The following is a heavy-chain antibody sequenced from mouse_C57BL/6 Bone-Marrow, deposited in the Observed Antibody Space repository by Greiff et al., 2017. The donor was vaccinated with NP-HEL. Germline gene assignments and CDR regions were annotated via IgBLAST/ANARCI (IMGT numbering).Heavy chain of an antibody. CDR2: INYDGSST. Sequence: EVKVVESEGGLVQPGSSMKLSCTASGFTFSDYYMAWVRQVPEKGLEWVANINYDGSSTYYLDSLKSRFIISRDNAKNILYLQMSSLKSEDTATYYCARDLFYYAMDYWGQGTSVTVSS. CDR1: GFTFSDYY. D-gene: IGHD2-3*01. CDR3: ARDLFYYAMDY. V-gene: IGHV5-16*01. J-gene: IGHJ4*01.